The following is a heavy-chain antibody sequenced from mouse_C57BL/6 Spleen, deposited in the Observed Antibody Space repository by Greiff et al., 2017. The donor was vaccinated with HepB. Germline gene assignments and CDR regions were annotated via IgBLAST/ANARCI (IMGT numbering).Heavy chain of an antibody. CDR1: GYTFTEYT. J-gene: IGHJ3*01. CDR3: ARHEGAALYYGSPAWFAY. CDR2: FYPGSGSI. Sequence: VQLQQSGAELVKPGASVKLSCKASGYTFTEYTIHWAKQRSGQGLEWIGWFYPGSGSIKYNEKFKDKATLTADKSSSTVYMELSRLTSEDSAVYFCARHEGAALYYGSPAWFAYWGQGTLVTVSA. D-gene: IGHD1-1*01. V-gene: IGHV1-62-2*01.